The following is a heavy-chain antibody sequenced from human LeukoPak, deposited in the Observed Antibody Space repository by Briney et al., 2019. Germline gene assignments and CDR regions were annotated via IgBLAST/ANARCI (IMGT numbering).Heavy chain of an antibody. Sequence: ASVKVSCKASGYTFTSYYVHWVRQAPGQGLEWMGIINPSGGSTSYAQKFQGRVTMTRDMSTSTDYMELSSLRSEDTAVYYCARDNSVEDTAWWFDPWGQGTLVTVSS. CDR1: GYTFTSYY. J-gene: IGHJ5*02. D-gene: IGHD4-23*01. CDR2: INPSGGST. V-gene: IGHV1-46*01. CDR3: ARDNSVEDTAWWFDP.